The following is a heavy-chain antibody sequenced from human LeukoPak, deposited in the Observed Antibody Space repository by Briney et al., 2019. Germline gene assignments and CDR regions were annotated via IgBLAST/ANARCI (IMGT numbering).Heavy chain of an antibody. V-gene: IGHV3-21*04. CDR2: ITSDGRLK. CDR1: GFTFSNYN. Sequence: GGSLRLSCAASGFTFSNYNMNWVRQAPGKSLEWVSSITSDGRLKYYVDSVRGRFTISRDNSKNTLYLQMNSLRAEDAAVYYCARVVLIPAASRPGYYYYYMDVWGKGTTVTISS. J-gene: IGHJ6*03. CDR3: ARVVLIPAASRPGYYYYYMDV. D-gene: IGHD2-2*01.